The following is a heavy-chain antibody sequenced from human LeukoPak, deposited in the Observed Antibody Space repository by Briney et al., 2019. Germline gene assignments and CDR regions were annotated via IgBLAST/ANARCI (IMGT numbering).Heavy chain of an antibody. Sequence: GASVKVSCKASGYTFTGYYMHWVRQAPGQGLEWMGWINPNSGDTNYAQKFQGRVTVTRDTSISTACMELSRLRSDDTAVYYCARVGSSGWYVHPTLDYWGQGTLLTVSS. J-gene: IGHJ4*02. V-gene: IGHV1-2*02. CDR3: ARVGSSGWYVHPTLDY. CDR2: INPNSGDT. CDR1: GYTFTGYY. D-gene: IGHD6-19*01.